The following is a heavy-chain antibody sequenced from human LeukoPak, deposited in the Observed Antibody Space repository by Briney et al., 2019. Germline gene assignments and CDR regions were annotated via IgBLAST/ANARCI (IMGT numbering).Heavy chain of an antibody. Sequence: GGSLRLSCAASGFTFSSYWMHWVRQAPGKGLVWVSRINSDGSSTSYADSVKGRFTISRDNAKNTLYLQMNSLRAEDTAVYYCARDIPDIVVVPADPGSFDYWGQGTLVTVSS. D-gene: IGHD2-2*01. V-gene: IGHV3-74*01. J-gene: IGHJ4*02. CDR2: INSDGSST. CDR1: GFTFSSYW. CDR3: ARDIPDIVVVPADPGSFDY.